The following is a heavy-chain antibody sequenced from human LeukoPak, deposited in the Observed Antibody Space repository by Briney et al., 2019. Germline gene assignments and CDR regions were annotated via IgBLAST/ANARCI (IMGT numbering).Heavy chain of an antibody. D-gene: IGHD3-22*01. J-gene: IGHJ4*02. Sequence: SSETLSLTCAVYGGSFSGYYWSWIRQPPGKGLEWIGEINHSGSTNYNPSLKSRVTISVDTSKNQFSLKLSSVTAADTAVYYCARRPSTIYYDSSGYSDYWGQGTLVTVSS. CDR1: GGSFSGYY. CDR3: ARRPSTIYYDSSGYSDY. CDR2: INHSGST. V-gene: IGHV4-34*01.